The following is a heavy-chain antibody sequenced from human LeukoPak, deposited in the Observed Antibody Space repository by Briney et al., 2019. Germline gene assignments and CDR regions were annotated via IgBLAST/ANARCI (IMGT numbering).Heavy chain of an antibody. D-gene: IGHD1-26*01. CDR2: ISGSGGST. J-gene: IGHJ4*02. Sequence: PGGSLRLSCAASGFTFSSYAMSWVRQAPGKGLEWVSAISGSGGSTYYADSVKGRFTISRDNSRNTLYLQINSLRAEDTAIYYCAKPEASGNFYYTLDYWGQGTLVTVSS. V-gene: IGHV3-23*01. CDR1: GFTFSSYA. CDR3: AKPEASGNFYYTLDY.